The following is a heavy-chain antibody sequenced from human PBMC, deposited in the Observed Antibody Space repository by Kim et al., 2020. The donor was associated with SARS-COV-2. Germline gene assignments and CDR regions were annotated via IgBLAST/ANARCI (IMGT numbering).Heavy chain of an antibody. CDR1: GGTFSSYA. CDR2: IIPIFGTA. Sequence: SVKVSCKASGGTFSSYAISWVRQAPGQGLEWMGGIIPIFGTANYAQKFQGRVTITADESTSTAYMELSSLRSEDTAVYYCARYGEVVPTPSRNYYYYGMDVWGQGTTVTVSS. V-gene: IGHV1-69*13. CDR3: ARYGEVVPTPSRNYYYYGMDV. J-gene: IGHJ6*02. D-gene: IGHD2-2*01.